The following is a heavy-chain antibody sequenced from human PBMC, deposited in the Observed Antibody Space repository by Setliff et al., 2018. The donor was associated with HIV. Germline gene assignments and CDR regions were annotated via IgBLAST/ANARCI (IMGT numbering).Heavy chain of an antibody. CDR2: IYTSGET. V-gene: IGHV4-61*09. J-gene: IGHJ2*01. CDR1: GDSITRGGYY. CDR3: ARAAYSGTYLWEPATDL. Sequence: NPSETLSLTCTVSGDSITRGGYYWSWIRQPAGKGLEWIGHIYTSGETHYSPSLKSRITISADTSKNQLSLNLSSVTAADTAVYYCARAAYSGTYLWEPATDLWGRGTLVTVSS. D-gene: IGHD1-26*01.